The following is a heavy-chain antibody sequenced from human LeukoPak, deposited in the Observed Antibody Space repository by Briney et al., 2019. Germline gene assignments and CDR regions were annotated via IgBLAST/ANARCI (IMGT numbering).Heavy chain of an antibody. J-gene: IGHJ3*02. CDR3: ARELITKADAFDI. V-gene: IGHV4-4*07. Sequence: SETLSLTCTVSGGSISNYYWNWIRQPAGKGLEWIGRFYARGNTNYNPSLRSRVTMSVDTSKNQLSLKLTSVTAADTAVYYCARELITKADAFDIWGQGTMVTVSS. CDR1: GGSISNYY. D-gene: IGHD1-20*01. CDR2: FYARGNT.